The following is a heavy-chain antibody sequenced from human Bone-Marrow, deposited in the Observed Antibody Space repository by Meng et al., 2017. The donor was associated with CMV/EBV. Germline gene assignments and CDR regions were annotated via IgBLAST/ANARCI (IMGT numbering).Heavy chain of an antibody. CDR2: ISSSGSTI. J-gene: IGHJ4*02. D-gene: IGHD6-13*01. CDR1: GFTFSDYY. CDR3: AKVGSRTIAAAAIDY. Sequence: GESLKISCAASGFTFSDYYMSWIRQAPGKGLEWVSYISSSGSTIYYADSVKGRFTISRDNAKNSLYLQMNSLRAEDTAVYYCAKVGSRTIAAAAIDYWGQGTLVTVSS. V-gene: IGHV3-11*04.